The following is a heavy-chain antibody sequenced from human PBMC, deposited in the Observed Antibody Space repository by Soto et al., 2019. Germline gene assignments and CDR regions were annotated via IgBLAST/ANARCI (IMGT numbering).Heavy chain of an antibody. V-gene: IGHV1-69*01. J-gene: IGHJ5*02. CDR1: GSTFTTFG. CDR2: IIPVFAKT. CDR3: AREGGGEYDSASYKPWWFDP. Sequence: QVQLVQSGAEVKKPGSSVKVSCKASGSTFTTFGISWVRQAPGQGLEWLGGIIPVFAKTTYAQKFRGRITLTADEATSTAYMELSRLTSDDTAIYYCAREGGGEYDSASYKPWWFDPWGHGTLVTVSS. D-gene: IGHD2-21*01.